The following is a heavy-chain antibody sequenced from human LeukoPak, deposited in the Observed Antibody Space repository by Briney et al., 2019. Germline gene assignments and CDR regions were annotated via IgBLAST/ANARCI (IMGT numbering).Heavy chain of an antibody. CDR2: IKEDESEK. Sequence: GGSLRLSCAASGFTFSNYWMSWVRQAPGNGPEWVANIKEDESEKNYVDSVKGRFTISRDSAKNSLYLQMNSLRAEDTAVYYCTIQLWLELSYFQHWGQGTLVTVSS. CDR1: GFTFSNYW. D-gene: IGHD5-18*01. V-gene: IGHV3-7*03. CDR3: TIQLWLELSYFQH. J-gene: IGHJ1*01.